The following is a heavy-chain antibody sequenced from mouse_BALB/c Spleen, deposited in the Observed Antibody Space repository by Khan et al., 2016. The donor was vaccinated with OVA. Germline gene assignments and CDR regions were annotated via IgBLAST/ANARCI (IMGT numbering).Heavy chain of an antibody. CDR1: GYTFTDYY. J-gene: IGHJ3*01. D-gene: IGHD1-2*01. CDR3: ARRNYFGYTFAY. V-gene: IGHV1-77*01. CDR2: ISPGSGDT. Sequence: QVQLKQSGAELARPGASVKLSCKASGYTFTDYYINWVKQRTGQGLEWIGEISPGSGDTYYNERFKGQATLTADKSSSQAYMQLSSLKSESSAVAFGARRNYFGYTFAYWGQGTLVTVSA.